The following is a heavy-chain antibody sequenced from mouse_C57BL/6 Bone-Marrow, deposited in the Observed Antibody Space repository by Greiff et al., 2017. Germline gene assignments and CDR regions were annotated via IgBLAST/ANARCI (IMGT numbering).Heavy chain of an antibody. D-gene: IGHD2-5*01. CDR2: ISSGGDSI. CDR1: GFTFSSYA. J-gene: IGHJ4*01. V-gene: IGHV5-9-1*02. CDR3: TRDYSNYERERDV. Sequence: EVKLVESGEGLVKPGGSLKLSCAASGFTFSSYAMSWVRQTPEKRLEWVAYISSGGDSIYYADTVKGRFTISRDNARNTLYLQMSSLKSEDTAMYYCTRDYSNYERERDVWGKGTSVTVSS.